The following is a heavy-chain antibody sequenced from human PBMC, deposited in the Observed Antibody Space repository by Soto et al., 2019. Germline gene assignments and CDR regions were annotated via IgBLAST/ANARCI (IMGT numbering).Heavy chain of an antibody. V-gene: IGHV4-38-2*02. D-gene: IGHD5-18*01. Sequence: SETLSLTCAVSGYSISSGYYWGWIRQPPGKGLEWIGSIYHSGSTYYNPSLKSRVTISVDTSKNQFSLKLSSVTAADTAVYYCARDRSTAMDDYYYYYGMDVWGQGTKVTVS. CDR3: ARDRSTAMDDYYYYYGMDV. CDR1: GYSISSGYY. CDR2: IYHSGST. J-gene: IGHJ6*02.